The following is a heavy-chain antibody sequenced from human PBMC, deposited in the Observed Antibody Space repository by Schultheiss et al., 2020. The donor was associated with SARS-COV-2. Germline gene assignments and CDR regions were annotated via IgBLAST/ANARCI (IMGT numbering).Heavy chain of an antibody. CDR1: GGSISSGSYY. J-gene: IGHJ3*02. D-gene: IGHD3-3*01. CDR3: ARAGDFWSGYYDAFDI. Sequence: SQTLSLTCTVSGGSISSGSYYWSWIRQPAGKGLEWIGRIYTSGSTNYNPSLKSRVTISVDTSKNQFSLKLSSVTAADTAVYYCARAGDFWSGYYDAFDIWGQGTMVTVSS. CDR2: IYTSGST. V-gene: IGHV4-61*02.